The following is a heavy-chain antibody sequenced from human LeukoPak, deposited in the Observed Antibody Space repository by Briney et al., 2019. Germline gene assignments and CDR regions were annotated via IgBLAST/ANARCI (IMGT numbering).Heavy chain of an antibody. D-gene: IGHD4-17*01. CDR1: GYTITGYY. V-gene: IGHV1-2*02. J-gene: IGHJ6*03. Sequence: ASVKVSCKASGYTITGYYMHWVRQVPGQGLEWMGWINPNSGGTNYAQKFQGRVTMTRNTSISTAYMELSSLRSEDTAAYYCARAVTTYYYYYMDVWGKGTTVTMSS. CDR3: ARAVTTYYYYYMDV. CDR2: INPNSGGT.